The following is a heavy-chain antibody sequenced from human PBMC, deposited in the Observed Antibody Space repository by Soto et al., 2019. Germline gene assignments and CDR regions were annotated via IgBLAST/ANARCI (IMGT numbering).Heavy chain of an antibody. CDR3: ATSGSIAEYYFDY. V-gene: IGHV3-30*03. CDR1: GFTFSSYG. CDR2: ISYDGSNK. D-gene: IGHD6-6*01. Sequence: PGGSLRLSCTASGFTFSSYGMHWVRQAPGKGLEWVAVISYDGSNKYYADSVKGRFTISRDNSKNTLYLRMNRLRAEDTAVYYCATSGSIAEYYFDYWGQGTLLNVSS. J-gene: IGHJ4*01.